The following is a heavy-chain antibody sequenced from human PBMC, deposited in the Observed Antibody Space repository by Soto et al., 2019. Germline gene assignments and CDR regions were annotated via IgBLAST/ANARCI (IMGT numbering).Heavy chain of an antibody. D-gene: IGHD3-16*01. V-gene: IGHV3-64*02. CDR2: INTNGGST. Sequence: GGSLRLSCAASGFTFSNHAMHWVRQAPGKGLECISTINTNGGSTYYADSVKGRFTISRDNSKNTLYLQMGSLRADDMAIYYCARGGGGAALADFDYWGQGALVTVSS. J-gene: IGHJ4*02. CDR3: ARGGGGAALADFDY. CDR1: GFTFSNHA.